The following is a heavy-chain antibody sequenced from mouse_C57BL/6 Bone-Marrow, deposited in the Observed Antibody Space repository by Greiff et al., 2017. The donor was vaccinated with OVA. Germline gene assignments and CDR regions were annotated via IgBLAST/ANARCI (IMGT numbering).Heavy chain of an antibody. V-gene: IGHV1-69*01. Sequence: QVQLQQPGAELVMPGASVKLSCKASGYTFTSYWMHWVKQRPGQGLEWIGEIDPSDSYTNYNQKFKGKSTLTVDKSSSTAYMQLSSLTSEDSAVYYCATYDGFAWFAYWGQGTLVTGSA. CDR3: ATYDGFAWFAY. CDR1: GYTFTSYW. CDR2: IDPSDSYT. J-gene: IGHJ3*01. D-gene: IGHD2-3*01.